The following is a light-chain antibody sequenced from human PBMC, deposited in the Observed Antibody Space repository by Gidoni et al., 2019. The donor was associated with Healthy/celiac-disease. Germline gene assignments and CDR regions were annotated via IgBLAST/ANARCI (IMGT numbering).Light chain of an antibody. CDR1: QSVSSSY. CDR2: GAS. Sequence: DIVLTQSPGTLSLSLGDRATLSCRASQSVSSSYLAWYQQKPGQAPRLRIYGASSRATGIPDRCSGSGSETDFTLTSSRLEPEDFAVYYCQQYGSSPRTFGQGTKLEIK. CDR3: QQYGSSPRT. V-gene: IGKV3-20*01. J-gene: IGKJ2*01.